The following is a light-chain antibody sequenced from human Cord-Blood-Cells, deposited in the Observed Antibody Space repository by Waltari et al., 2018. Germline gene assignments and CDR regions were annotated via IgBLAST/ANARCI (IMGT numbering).Light chain of an antibody. CDR2: AAS. V-gene: IGKV1-39*01. J-gene: IGKJ2*01. CDR3: QQSYSTLPYT. CDR1: QSISSY. Sequence: DIQMTQSPSSLSASVGDRVTITCRASQSISSYLNWYQQTPGKAPKLRIYAASSLQSGVTSRFSGGGSGTDFTLTISSLQPEDFATYYCQQSYSTLPYTFGQGTKLEIK.